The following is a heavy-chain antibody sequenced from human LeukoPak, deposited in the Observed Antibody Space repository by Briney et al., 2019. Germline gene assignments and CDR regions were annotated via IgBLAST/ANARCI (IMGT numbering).Heavy chain of an antibody. Sequence: SETLSLTCTVSGGSISSYYWSWIRQPPGKGLEWIGYIYYSGSTNYNPSLKSRVSISVDTSKNQFSLTLRSVTAADTAVYYCARGGSNFDYWGQGTLVTVSS. J-gene: IGHJ4*02. CDR1: GGSISSYY. CDR2: IYYSGST. V-gene: IGHV4-59*01. D-gene: IGHD3-16*01. CDR3: ARGGSNFDY.